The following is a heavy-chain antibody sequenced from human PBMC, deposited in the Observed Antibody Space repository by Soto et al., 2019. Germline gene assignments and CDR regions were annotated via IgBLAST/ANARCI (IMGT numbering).Heavy chain of an antibody. CDR3: ARGGSESSAYFPWFDP. V-gene: IGHV3-11*01. J-gene: IGHJ5*02. CDR1: GFSFSDYY. Sequence: VQLVESGGALVKPGGSLRLSCGASGFSFSDYYMSWIRQAPGKGLEWISYISSSGNTIYYADSVKGRFTISRDNANNSLYLQMNSLTDEDTAVYYCARGGSESSAYFPWFDPWGQGTLVTVSS. CDR2: ISSSGNTI. D-gene: IGHD3-22*01.